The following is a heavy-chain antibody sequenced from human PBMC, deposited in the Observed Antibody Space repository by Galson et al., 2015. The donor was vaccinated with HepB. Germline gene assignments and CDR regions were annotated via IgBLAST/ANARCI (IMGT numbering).Heavy chain of an antibody. Sequence: QSGAEVKKPGESLKISCKGSGYSFTSYWIGWVRQMPGKGLEWMGIIYPGDSDTRYSPSFQGQVTISADKSISTAYLQWSSLKASDTAMYYCARHEVGDYDILTGSYYYYMDVWGKGTTVTVSS. CDR1: GYSFTSYW. CDR2: IYPGDSDT. CDR3: ARHEVGDYDILTGSYYYYMDV. J-gene: IGHJ6*03. D-gene: IGHD3-9*01. V-gene: IGHV5-51*01.